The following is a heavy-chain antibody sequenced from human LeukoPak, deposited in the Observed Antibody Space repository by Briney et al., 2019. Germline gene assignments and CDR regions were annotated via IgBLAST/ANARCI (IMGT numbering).Heavy chain of an antibody. V-gene: IGHV1-46*01. CDR1: GYTFTSYY. J-gene: IGHJ3*02. Sequence: GASVKVSCKASGYTFTSYYMHWVRQAPGQGLEWMGIINPSGGSTSYAQKFQGRVTMTRDTSTSTVYMELSSLRSEDTAVYYCARDDYYDILTGYQGAFDIWGQGTMVTVSS. CDR3: ARDDYYDILTGYQGAFDI. CDR2: INPSGGST. D-gene: IGHD3-9*01.